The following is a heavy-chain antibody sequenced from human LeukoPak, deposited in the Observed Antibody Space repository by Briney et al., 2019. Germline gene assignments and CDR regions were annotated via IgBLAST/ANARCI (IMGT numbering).Heavy chain of an antibody. V-gene: IGHV7-4-1*02. CDR3: AREDSRDWIGISYYYYGMDV. Sequence: ASVKVSCKASGYTFTSYAMNWVRQAPGQGLEWMGWTNTNTGNPTYAQGFTGRFVFSLDTSVSTAYLQISSLKAEDTAVYYCAREDSRDWIGISYYYYGMDVWGQGTTVTVSS. J-gene: IGHJ6*02. CDR2: TNTNTGNP. CDR1: GYTFTSYA. D-gene: IGHD3/OR15-3a*01.